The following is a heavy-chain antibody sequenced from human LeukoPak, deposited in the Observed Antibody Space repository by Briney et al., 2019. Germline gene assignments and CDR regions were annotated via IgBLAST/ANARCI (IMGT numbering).Heavy chain of an antibody. J-gene: IGHJ6*02. D-gene: IGHD2-2*01. CDR1: GFTFSSYW. CDR2: IKQDGSEK. CDR3: ARDGCSTSCYPHYYYGMDV. Sequence: GGSLRLSCAASGFTFSSYWMSWVRQAPGKGLEWVANIKQDGSEKHYVDSVKGRFTISRDNAKNSLYLQMNSLRAEDTAVYYCARDGCSTSCYPHYYYGMDVWGQGTTVTVSS. V-gene: IGHV3-7*01.